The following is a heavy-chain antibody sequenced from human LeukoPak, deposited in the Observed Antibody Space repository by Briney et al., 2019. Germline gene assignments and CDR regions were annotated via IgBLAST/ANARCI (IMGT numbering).Heavy chain of an antibody. CDR3: ARDFKGDYYYYYMDV. J-gene: IGHJ6*03. Sequence: SQTLSLTCTASGGSISSGSYYWSWIRQPAGKGLEWIGRIYTSGSTNYNPPLKSRVTISVDTSKNQFSLKLSSVTAADTAVYYCARDFKGDYYYYYMDVWGKGTTVTVSS. CDR1: GGSISSGSYY. CDR2: IYTSGST. V-gene: IGHV4-61*02.